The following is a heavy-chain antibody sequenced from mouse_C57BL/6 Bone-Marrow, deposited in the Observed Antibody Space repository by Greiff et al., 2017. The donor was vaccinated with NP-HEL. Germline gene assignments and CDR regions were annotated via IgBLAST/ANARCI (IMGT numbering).Heavy chain of an antibody. V-gene: IGHV1-52*01. CDR1: GYTFTSYW. J-gene: IGHJ2*01. Sequence: VQLQQPGAELVRPGSSVKLSCKASGYTFTSYWMHWVKQRPIQGLEWIGNIGPSDSETHYNQKFKDKATLTVDKSSSTAYMQLSSLTSEDSAVYYCARRKDFDYWGQGTTLTVSS. CDR2: IGPSDSET. CDR3: ARRKDFDY.